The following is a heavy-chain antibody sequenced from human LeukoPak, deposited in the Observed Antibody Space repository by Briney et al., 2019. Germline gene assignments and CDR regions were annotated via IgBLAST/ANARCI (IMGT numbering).Heavy chain of an antibody. CDR1: GNYW. D-gene: IGHD2-2*01. CDR2: INSDGSWT. V-gene: IGHV3-74*01. CDR3: VSFYETY. Sequence: GGSLRLSCAASGNYWMHWVRQAPGKGLVWVSHINSDGSWTTYVDSVKGRFTISKDNAKNMVYLQMNNLRAEDTAVYYCVSFYETYWGRGTLATVSS. J-gene: IGHJ4*02.